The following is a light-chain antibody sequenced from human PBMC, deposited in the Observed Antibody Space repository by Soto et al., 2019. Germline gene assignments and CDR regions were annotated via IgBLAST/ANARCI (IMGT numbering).Light chain of an antibody. J-gene: IGLJ1*01. Sequence: QSALTQPASVSGSPGQSITISCTGTSSDVGGYNYVSWYQQHPGKAPKLMIYDVSNRPSGVSNRFSGSKSGNTASLTISGLQAEDEADYHCSSYTSSSTLVFGTGTKLTV. CDR1: SSDVGGYNY. V-gene: IGLV2-14*01. CDR2: DVS. CDR3: SSYTSSSTLV.